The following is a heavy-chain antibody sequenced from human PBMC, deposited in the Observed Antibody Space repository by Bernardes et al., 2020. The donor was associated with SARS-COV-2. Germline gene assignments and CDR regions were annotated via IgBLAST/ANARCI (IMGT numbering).Heavy chain of an antibody. Sequence: GSLRLSCAASGFTFSSYSMNWVRQAPGKGLEWVSSISSSSSYIYYADSVKGRFTISRDNAKNSLYLQMNSLRAEDTAVYYCARDRGGRVATVDYYYYYGMDVWGQGTTVTVSS. CDR3: ARDRGGRVATVDYYYYYGMDV. V-gene: IGHV3-21*01. J-gene: IGHJ6*02. CDR1: GFTFSSYS. D-gene: IGHD5-12*01. CDR2: ISSSSSYI.